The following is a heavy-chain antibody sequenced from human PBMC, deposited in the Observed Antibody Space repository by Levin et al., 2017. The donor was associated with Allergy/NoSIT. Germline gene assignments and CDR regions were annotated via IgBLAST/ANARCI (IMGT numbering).Heavy chain of an antibody. CDR2: ISYDGSNK. D-gene: IGHD5-18*01. V-gene: IGHV3-30*18. J-gene: IGHJ3*02. CDR1: GFTFSSYG. Sequence: LSLTCAASGFTFSSYGMHWVRQAPGKGLEWVAVISYDGSNKYYADSVKGRFTIFRDISQNTLYLQMNTLRAEDTAVYYCAKRGYSYGPPNDAFDIWGQGTMVTVSS. CDR3: AKRGYSYGPPNDAFDI.